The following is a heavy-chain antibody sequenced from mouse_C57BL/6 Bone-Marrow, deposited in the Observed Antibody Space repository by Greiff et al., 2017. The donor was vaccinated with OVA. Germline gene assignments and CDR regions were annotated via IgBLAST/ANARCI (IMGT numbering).Heavy chain of an antibody. CDR1: GYTFTDYY. CDR2: INPNNGGT. CDR3: ASPGQGFYSSIEY. V-gene: IGHV1-26*01. Sequence: VQLQQSGPELVKPGASVKISCKASGYTFTDYYMNWVKQSHGKSLEWIGDINPNNGGTRYNQKFKGKATLTVDKSSSTAYMELRSLTSKESAVYNCASPGQGFYSSIEYWGQGTTATVPS. D-gene: IGHD3-3*01. J-gene: IGHJ4*01.